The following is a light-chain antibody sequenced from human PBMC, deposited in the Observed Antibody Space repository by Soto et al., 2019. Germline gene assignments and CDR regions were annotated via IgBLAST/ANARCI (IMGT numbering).Light chain of an antibody. CDR3: KQSDRSLSWT. Sequence: DIQMTQSPSSLSASVGDRITITCRASQSISSYLNWYQQKPGKAPKLLIYAASSLQSGVPSRFSGSGSETDFTLTISSLQPEDFATYYCKQSDRSLSWTFGQGTRVEIK. J-gene: IGKJ1*01. V-gene: IGKV1-39*01. CDR1: QSISSY. CDR2: AAS.